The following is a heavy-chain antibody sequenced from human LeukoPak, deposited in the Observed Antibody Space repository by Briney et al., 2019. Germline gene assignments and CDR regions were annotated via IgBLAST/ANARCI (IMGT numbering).Heavy chain of an antibody. CDR3: ARENYDFWSGYGMDV. CDR2: ISAYNGNT. CDR1: GYTFTSYG. D-gene: IGHD3-3*01. V-gene: IGHV1-18*01. J-gene: IGHJ6*02. Sequence: ASVKVSCKASGYTFTSYGISWVRQAPGRGLEWMGWISAYNGNTNYAQKLQGRVTMTTDTSTSTAYMELRSLRSDDTAVYYCARENYDFWSGYGMDVWGQGTTVTVSS.